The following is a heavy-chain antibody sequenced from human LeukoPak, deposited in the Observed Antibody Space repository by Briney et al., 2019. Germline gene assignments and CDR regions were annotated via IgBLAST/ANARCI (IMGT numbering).Heavy chain of an antibody. Sequence: SEALSLTCTVSGDSISSNRYYWGWLRQPPGQVLEWIGSFYYRGSPYYNPSLKNRVTISVDTSKNQFSLKLSSVTAADTAIYYCARQSCTDTSCTVLRWYFDLWGRGTLVTVSS. J-gene: IGHJ2*01. D-gene: IGHD2-2*01. CDR2: FYYRGSP. V-gene: IGHV4-39*01. CDR1: GDSISSNRYY. CDR3: ARQSCTDTSCTVLRWYFDL.